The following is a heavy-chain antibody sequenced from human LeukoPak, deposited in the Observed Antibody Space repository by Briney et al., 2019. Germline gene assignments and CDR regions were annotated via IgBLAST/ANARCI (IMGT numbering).Heavy chain of an antibody. CDR1: GYSISSGYY. Sequence: SETLSLTCTVSGYSISSGYYWGWIRQPPGKGLEWIGSIYHSGPIYYNPSLKSRVTISVDTSKNQFSLKLSSVTAADTAVYYCARGYYDILTGYYTVGWFDPWGQGTLVTVSS. CDR3: ARGYYDILTGYYTVGWFDP. CDR2: IYHSGPI. V-gene: IGHV4-38-2*02. D-gene: IGHD3-9*01. J-gene: IGHJ5*02.